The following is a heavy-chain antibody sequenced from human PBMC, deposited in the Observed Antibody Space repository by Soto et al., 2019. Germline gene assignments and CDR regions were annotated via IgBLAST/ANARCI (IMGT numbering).Heavy chain of an antibody. CDR1: GGTFSSYA. V-gene: IGHV1-69*01. J-gene: IGHJ4*02. Sequence: QVQLVQSRAEVKKPGSSVKVSCKASGGTFSSYAISWVRQAPGQGLEWMGGIIPIFGTANYAQKFQGRVTITADESTSTAYMELSSLRSEDTAVYYCARVPAIAAAGKYYFDYWGQGTLVTVSS. CDR2: IIPIFGTA. CDR3: ARVPAIAAAGKYYFDY. D-gene: IGHD6-13*01.